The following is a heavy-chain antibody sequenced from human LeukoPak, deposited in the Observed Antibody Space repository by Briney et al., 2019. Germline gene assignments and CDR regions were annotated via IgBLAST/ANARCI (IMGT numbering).Heavy chain of an antibody. CDR1: GFTFSSYA. V-gene: IGHV3-30-3*01. CDR2: ISYDGSNK. CDR3: ARDPAEEWLLPRYFDS. D-gene: IGHD3-3*01. Sequence: GGSLRLSCAASGFTFSSYAMHWVRQAPGKGLEWVAVISYDGSNKYYADSVEGRFTISRDNTENSLFLQMNSLRAEDTAVYYCARDPAEEWLLPRYFDSWGQGTLVTVSS. J-gene: IGHJ4*02.